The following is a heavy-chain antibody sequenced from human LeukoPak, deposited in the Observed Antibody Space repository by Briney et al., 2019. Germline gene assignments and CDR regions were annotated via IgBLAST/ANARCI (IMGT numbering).Heavy chain of an antibody. J-gene: IGHJ4*02. D-gene: IGHD2-8*01. CDR1: GDSITALKW. CDR3: VGRGLYGGTWLFEY. CDR2: IYHDRTT. V-gene: IGHV4-4*02. Sequence: SETLSLTCTVSGDSITALKWWSWVRQAPGEGPEWIGEIYHDRTTSFNPSLKSRLTISVDKSANQFFLNLNSVSATDTAVYYCVGRGLYGGTWLFEYWGQGALVTVSS.